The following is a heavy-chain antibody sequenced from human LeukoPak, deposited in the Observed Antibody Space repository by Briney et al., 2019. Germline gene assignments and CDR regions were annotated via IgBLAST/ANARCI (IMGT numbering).Heavy chain of an antibody. CDR1: GDSVTSTY. CDR2: GHHSESS. D-gene: IGHD2-8*02. Sequence: SETLSLTCSVSGDSVTSTYWSWIRQPPGKGLEWIAYGHHSESSNYSPSFRSRVTIPVDTSRNQFSLRLTSVTAADTAVYYCARESAGSLHDSTAAFHYWGQGILVIVSS. J-gene: IGHJ4*02. CDR3: ARESAGSLHDSTAAFHY. V-gene: IGHV4-59*02.